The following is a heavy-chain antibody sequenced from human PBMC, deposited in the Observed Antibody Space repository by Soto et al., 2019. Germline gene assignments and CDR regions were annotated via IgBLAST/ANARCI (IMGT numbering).Heavy chain of an antibody. CDR2: INHSGNT. CDR1: GGSFSGYY. CDR3: AREGRLHWFES. V-gene: IGHV4-34*01. Sequence: SETLSLTCAVYGGSFSGYYWSWIRQPPGKGLEWIGEINHSGNTNYNPSLKSRVTISVDTSKNQFSLKLNSVTAADTAVYFCAREGRLHWFESWGQGTLVTVSS. J-gene: IGHJ5*01.